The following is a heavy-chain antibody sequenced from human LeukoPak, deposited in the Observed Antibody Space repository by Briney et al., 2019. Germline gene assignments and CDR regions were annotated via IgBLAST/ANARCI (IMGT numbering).Heavy chain of an antibody. Sequence: VASVKVSCKASGFTFTSYDIDWVRQASGQGLEWMGWMNPNNGNTGYAQKFQGRVNMTRDTSISTAYMELRGLRSEDTAVYYCVRDGEGVAISVNYWFDPWGQGTLVTVSS. V-gene: IGHV1-8*01. J-gene: IGHJ5*02. D-gene: IGHD3-10*01. CDR3: VRDGEGVAISVNYWFDP. CDR1: GFTFTSYD. CDR2: MNPNNGNT.